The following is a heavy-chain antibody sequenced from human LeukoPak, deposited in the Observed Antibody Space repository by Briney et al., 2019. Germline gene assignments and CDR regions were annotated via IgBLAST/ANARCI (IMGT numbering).Heavy chain of an antibody. Sequence: PSETLSLTCTVSGGSISSGSYYWSWIRQPAGKGLEWIGRIYTSGSTNYNPSLKSRVTISVDTSKNQFSPKLSSVTAADTAVYYCARTFVDTAMVTRDAFDIWGQGTMVTVSS. CDR1: GGSISSGSYY. V-gene: IGHV4-61*02. D-gene: IGHD5-18*01. J-gene: IGHJ3*02. CDR3: ARTFVDTAMVTRDAFDI. CDR2: IYTSGST.